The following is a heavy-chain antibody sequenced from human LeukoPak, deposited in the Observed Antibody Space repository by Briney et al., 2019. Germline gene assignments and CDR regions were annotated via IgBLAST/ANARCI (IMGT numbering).Heavy chain of an antibody. J-gene: IGHJ3*02. Sequence: SETLSLTCAVYGGSFSGYYWSWIRQPPGKGLEWIGEINHSGSTNYNPSLKSRVTISVDTSKNQFSLKLSSVTAADTAVYYCARSGYYYDSSGYLDAFDIWGQGTMVTVSS. CDR1: GGSFSGYY. CDR3: ARSGYYYDSSGYLDAFDI. V-gene: IGHV4-34*01. CDR2: INHSGST. D-gene: IGHD3-22*01.